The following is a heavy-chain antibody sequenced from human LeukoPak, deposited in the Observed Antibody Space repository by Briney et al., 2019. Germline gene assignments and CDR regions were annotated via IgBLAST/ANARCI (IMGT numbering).Heavy chain of an antibody. CDR2: IYTSGST. V-gene: IGHV4-61*02. CDR3: ARPRGYSSSWYYYYYYMDV. CDR1: GGSISSGSYY. Sequence: SETLSLTCTVSGGSISSGSYYWSWIRQPAGKGLEWIGRIYTSGSTNYNPSLKSRVTISVDTSKNQFSLKLSSVTAADTAVYYCARPRGYSSSWYYYYYYMDVWGKGTTVTVSS. J-gene: IGHJ6*03. D-gene: IGHD6-13*01.